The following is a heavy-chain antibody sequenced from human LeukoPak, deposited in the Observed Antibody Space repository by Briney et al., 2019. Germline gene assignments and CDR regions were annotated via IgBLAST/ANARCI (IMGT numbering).Heavy chain of an antibody. D-gene: IGHD3-22*01. Sequence: GGSLRLSCAASGFTFSSYRMNWVRQAPGKGLEWVSYISTSSGTKYYADSVKGRFTISRDNAKNSLYLQMNSLRAEDTAVYYCARTYYYDSSTTALDYWGQGTLVTVSS. V-gene: IGHV3-48*04. CDR1: GFTFSSYR. CDR2: ISTSSGTK. J-gene: IGHJ4*02. CDR3: ARTYYYDSSTTALDY.